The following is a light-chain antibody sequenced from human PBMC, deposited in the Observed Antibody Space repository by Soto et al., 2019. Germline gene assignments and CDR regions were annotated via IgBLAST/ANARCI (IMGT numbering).Light chain of an antibody. V-gene: IGKV1-5*03. J-gene: IGKJ1*01. CDR3: QQYNSYPST. CDR2: KAS. Sequence: DIQMTQSPSTLSASVGDRVTITCRASQSISNWLAWYQQKPGKAPKLLIYKASSLESGVPSRFNGNGSGTEFTLTISSLQPDDFATYYCQQYNSYPSTFGQGTKVEIK. CDR1: QSISNW.